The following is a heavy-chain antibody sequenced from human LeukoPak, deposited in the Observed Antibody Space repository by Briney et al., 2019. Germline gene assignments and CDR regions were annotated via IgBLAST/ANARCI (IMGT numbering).Heavy chain of an antibody. J-gene: IGHJ4*02. CDR2: VDPEDGET. D-gene: IGHD2-15*01. CDR1: GYTFTDYY. CDR3: ATAGARYRSGGSCLDY. Sequence: ASVKISCKVSGYTFTDYYMHWVQQAPGKGLEWMGLVDPEDGETIYAEKFQGRVTITADTSTDTAYMELSSLRSEDTAVYYCATAGARYRSGGSCLDYWGQGTLVTVSS. V-gene: IGHV1-69-2*01.